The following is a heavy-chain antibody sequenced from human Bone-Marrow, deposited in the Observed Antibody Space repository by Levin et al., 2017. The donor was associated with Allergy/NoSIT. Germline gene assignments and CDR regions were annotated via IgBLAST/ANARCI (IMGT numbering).Heavy chain of an antibody. CDR3: ARDQGEVVVRSYGMDV. V-gene: IGHV1-69*13. CDR2: IIPIFGTA. CDR1: GGTFSSYA. Sequence: ASVKVSCKASGGTFSSYAISWVRQAPGQGLEWMGGIIPIFGTANYAQKFQGRVTITADESTSTAYMELSSLRSEDTAVYYCARDQGEVVVRSYGMDVWGQGTTVTVSS. J-gene: IGHJ6*02. D-gene: IGHD2-15*01.